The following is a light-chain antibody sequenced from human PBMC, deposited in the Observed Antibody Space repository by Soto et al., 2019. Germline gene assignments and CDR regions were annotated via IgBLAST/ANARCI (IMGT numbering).Light chain of an antibody. V-gene: IGKV1-33*01. CDR1: QDISNY. Sequence: DIQMTQSPSSLSASVGDRVTITCQASQDISNYLNWYQQKPGKAPKLLIYDASNLETGVPSRFSGSGSGTDFTSTISSLQPEDIATYYCQQYDNLYTFGQGTKVDIK. CDR3: QQYDNLYT. J-gene: IGKJ2*01. CDR2: DAS.